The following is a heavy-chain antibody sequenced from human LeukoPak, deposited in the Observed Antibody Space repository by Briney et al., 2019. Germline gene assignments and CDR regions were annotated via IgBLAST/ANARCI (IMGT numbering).Heavy chain of an antibody. V-gene: IGHV3-21*01. D-gene: IGHD2-15*01. Sequence: GGSPRLSCAASGFTFSSYSMNWVRQAPGKGLEWVSSISSSSSYIYYADSVKGRFTISRDNAKNSLYLQMNSLRAEDTAVYYCARDGAARDSYVVWGQGTLVTVSS. CDR1: GFTFSSYS. J-gene: IGHJ4*02. CDR2: ISSSSSYI. CDR3: ARDGAARDSYVV.